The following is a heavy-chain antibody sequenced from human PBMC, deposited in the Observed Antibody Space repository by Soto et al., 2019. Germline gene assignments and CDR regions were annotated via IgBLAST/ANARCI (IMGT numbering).Heavy chain of an antibody. D-gene: IGHD3-3*01. CDR3: ARDRITTRVDAFDL. V-gene: IGHV1-69*08. Sequence: QVQLVQSGAEVKKPGSSVKVSCKAPGGTFSTYIISWVRQAPGQGLEWMGRIIPIPDITNYAQKFQGSVTLTADKSTRTAYMELSSPRSDDTAVYYCARDRITTRVDAFDLWGQGTMVTVSS. J-gene: IGHJ3*01. CDR2: IIPIPDIT. CDR1: GGTFSTYI.